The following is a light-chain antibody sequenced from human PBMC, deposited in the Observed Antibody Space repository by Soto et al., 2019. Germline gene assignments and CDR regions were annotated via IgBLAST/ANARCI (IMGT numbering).Light chain of an antibody. J-gene: IGLJ1*01. CDR1: SSDVGDYKY. Sequence: QSALTQPASVSGAPGQSITISCTGTSSDVGDYKYVSWYQKHPGKAPKALIYEASNRPSDVSLRFSGSKSGTTAFLTISGLQAEDEADYYCSSFISSSTIVFGSGTKVTVL. V-gene: IGLV2-14*01. CDR2: EAS. CDR3: SSFISSSTIV.